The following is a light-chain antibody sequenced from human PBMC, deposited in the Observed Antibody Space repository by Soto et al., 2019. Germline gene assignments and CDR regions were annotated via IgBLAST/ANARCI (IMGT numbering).Light chain of an antibody. V-gene: IGKV3-15*01. CDR1: QSVSSN. CDR3: QQYNNWPALT. J-gene: IGKJ4*01. Sequence: EIVMTQSPATLSVSPGERATLSCRASQSVSSNLAWYQQKPGQAPRLLIYGASTRATGIPARFSGSGSGTEFTLTINSLQSEDFAVYYCQQYNNWPALTFGGGTKVEIK. CDR2: GAS.